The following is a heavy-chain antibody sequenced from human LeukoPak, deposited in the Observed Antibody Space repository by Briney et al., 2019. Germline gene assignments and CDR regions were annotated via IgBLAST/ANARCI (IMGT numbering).Heavy chain of an antibody. CDR2: ISDSGDST. D-gene: IGHD3-16*01. CDR1: GISFSGYA. V-gene: IGHV3-23*01. J-gene: IGHJ5*02. Sequence: GGSLRLSCVASGISFSGYAMTWVRQAPGKGLEWVSGISDSGDSTYHADSVKGRFTISRDNSKNTLYLQMNSPRAEDTAVYYCAKFWVVGDSSWFDPWGQGTLVAVSS. CDR3: AKFWVVGDSSWFDP.